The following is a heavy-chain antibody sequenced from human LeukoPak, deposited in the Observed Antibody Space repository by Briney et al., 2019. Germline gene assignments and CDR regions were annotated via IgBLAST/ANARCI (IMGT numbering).Heavy chain of an antibody. CDR2: INWNGGST. J-gene: IGHJ4*02. Sequence: GGSLRLSCAASGFTFDDYGMSWVRKAPGKGLEWVSGINWNGGSTGYADSVKGRFTISRDNAKNSLYLEMNSLRAEDTAVYYCARDQRWRFNFDSWGQGILVTVSS. CDR3: ARDQRWRFNFDS. V-gene: IGHV3-20*04. CDR1: GFTFDDYG. D-gene: IGHD4-23*01.